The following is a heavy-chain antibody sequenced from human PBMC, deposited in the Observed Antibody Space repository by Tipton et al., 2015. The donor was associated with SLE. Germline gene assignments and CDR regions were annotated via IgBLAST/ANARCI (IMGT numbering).Heavy chain of an antibody. J-gene: IGHJ4*02. CDR3: TGVGSGPGTDY. CDR2: IYSSGST. CDR1: GGSIVSYY. D-gene: IGHD6-13*01. V-gene: IGHV4-59*07. Sequence: TLSLTCTVSGGSIVSYYWSWIRQSPGKGLEWLGYIYSSGSTNYNPSFRSRLTISVDTSKNQFSLKLTSVTAADTAVYYCTGVGSGPGTDYWGQGTLVTVSS.